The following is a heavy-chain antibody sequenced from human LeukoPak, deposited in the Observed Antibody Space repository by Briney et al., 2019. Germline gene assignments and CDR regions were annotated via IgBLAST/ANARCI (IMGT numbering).Heavy chain of an antibody. CDR2: IYYSGST. Sequence: SETLSLTCTVSGGSISTYYWSWIRQPPEKGLEWIGYIYYSGSTNYNPSLKSRVTMSVDTSKNHFSLKLSSVTAADTAVYFCARNYVDYAFDIWGQGTMVTVSS. D-gene: IGHD1-7*01. CDR3: ARNYVDYAFDI. V-gene: IGHV4-59*01. J-gene: IGHJ3*02. CDR1: GGSISTYY.